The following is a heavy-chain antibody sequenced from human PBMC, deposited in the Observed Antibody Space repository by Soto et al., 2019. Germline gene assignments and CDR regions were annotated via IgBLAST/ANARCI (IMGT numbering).Heavy chain of an antibody. CDR1: GGAYSSYA. J-gene: IGHJ6*02. CDR3: ARDGEYSSSSKYYYGMDV. D-gene: IGHD6-6*01. Sequence: SVKVCCKDSGGAYSSYARRWVRQDPGQGLEWMGGIIPIFGTANYAQKFQGRVTITADESTSTAYMELSSLRSEDTAVYYCARDGEYSSSSKYYYGMDVWGQGTTVTVSS. V-gene: IGHV1-69*01. CDR2: IIPIFGTA.